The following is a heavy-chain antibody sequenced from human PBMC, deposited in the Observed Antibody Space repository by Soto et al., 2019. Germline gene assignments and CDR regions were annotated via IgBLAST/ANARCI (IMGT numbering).Heavy chain of an antibody. V-gene: IGHV3-30-3*01. Sequence: GGSLRLSCAASGFTFSSYAMHWVRQAPGKGLEWVAVISYDGSNKYYADSVKGRFTISRDNSKNTLYLQMNSLRAEDTAVYYCARDGRMKSPLAAGMSPGYYFDYWGQGTLVTVSS. D-gene: IGHD6-13*01. CDR2: ISYDGSNK. CDR1: GFTFSSYA. CDR3: ARDGRMKSPLAAGMSPGYYFDY. J-gene: IGHJ4*02.